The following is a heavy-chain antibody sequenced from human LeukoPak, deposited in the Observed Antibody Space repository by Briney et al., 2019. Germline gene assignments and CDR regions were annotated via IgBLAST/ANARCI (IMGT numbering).Heavy chain of an antibody. V-gene: IGHV4-31*03. CDR2: IYYSGST. D-gene: IGHD6-13*01. Sequence: SETLSLTCTVSGGSISSGGYYWSWIRQHPGKGLEWIGYIYYSGSTYYNPSLKSRVTISVATSKNQFSLKLSSVTAADTAVYYCARDEAGAIAAAGTSWFDPWGQGTLVTVSS. CDR3: ARDEAGAIAAAGTSWFDP. J-gene: IGHJ5*02. CDR1: GGSISSGGYY.